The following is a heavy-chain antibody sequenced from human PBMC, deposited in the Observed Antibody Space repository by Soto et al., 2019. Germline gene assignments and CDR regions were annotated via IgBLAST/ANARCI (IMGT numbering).Heavy chain of an antibody. D-gene: IGHD6-13*01. Sequence: GGSLRLSCSASGFTFMHWVRQAPGKGLEYVSAIRSNGGTTYYANSVKGRFTISRDNSKNTLYLQMSSLRTEDTAVYYCVITSGIAAAGAYNWFDPWGQGTLVTVSS. CDR2: IRSNGGTT. V-gene: IGHV3-64D*08. CDR1: GFTF. CDR3: VITSGIAAAGAYNWFDP. J-gene: IGHJ5*02.